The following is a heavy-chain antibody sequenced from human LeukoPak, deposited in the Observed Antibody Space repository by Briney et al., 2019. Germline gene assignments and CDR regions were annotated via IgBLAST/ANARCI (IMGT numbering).Heavy chain of an antibody. CDR2: ISGSGGST. Sequence: GGSLRLSCAASGFVFSSYGMHWVRQAPGKGLEWVSAISGSGGSTYYADSVKGLFTISRDNSKNTLYLQMNSLRAEDTAVYYCANRLNSGSYAQFDYWGQGTLVTVSS. J-gene: IGHJ4*02. CDR3: ANRLNSGSYAQFDY. CDR1: GFVFSSYG. V-gene: IGHV3-23*01. D-gene: IGHD1-26*01.